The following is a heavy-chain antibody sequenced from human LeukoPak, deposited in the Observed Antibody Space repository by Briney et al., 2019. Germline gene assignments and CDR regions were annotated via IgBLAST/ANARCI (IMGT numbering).Heavy chain of an antibody. J-gene: IGHJ6*03. D-gene: IGHD2-2*01. CDR1: GGSINNYY. CDR2: IFYTGTT. Sequence: SETLSLTCAVSGGSINNYYWSWIRQSPGKGLEWIGYIFYTGTTNYNPSLKSRVTISVDTSKNQFSLKLSSVTAADTAVYYCARCNRGCNSTSSPVYYMDVWGKGTTVTVSS. CDR3: ARCNRGCNSTSSPVYYMDV. V-gene: IGHV4-59*12.